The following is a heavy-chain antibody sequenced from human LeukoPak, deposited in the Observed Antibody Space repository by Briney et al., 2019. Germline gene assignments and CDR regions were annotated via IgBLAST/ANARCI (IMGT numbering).Heavy chain of an antibody. D-gene: IGHD3-22*01. CDR3: ARGKYDSGGYYLDY. V-gene: IGHV4-34*01. J-gene: IGHJ4*02. Sequence: SETLSLTWPVNGESLSGYYWSWIRQPPGKGRTWIGEINHSGTTNYNPSLKSRVPISLDTSKSQSSLMLSSVTAADTAVYYCARGKYDSGGYYLDYWGQGTLVTVSS. CDR2: INHSGTT. CDR1: GESLSGYY.